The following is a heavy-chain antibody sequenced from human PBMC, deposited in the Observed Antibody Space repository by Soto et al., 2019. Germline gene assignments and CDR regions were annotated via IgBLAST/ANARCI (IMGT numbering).Heavy chain of an antibody. CDR2: IWYDGSNK. CDR3: ARDRSVGANLDYYGMDV. V-gene: IGHV3-33*01. D-gene: IGHD1-26*01. Sequence: HPGGSLRLSCAASGFTFSSYGMHWVRQAPGKGLEWVAVIWYDGSNKYFADSVKGRFTISRDNSKNMLYLQMNSLRAEDTAVYYCARDRSVGANLDYYGMDVWGQGTTVTVSS. J-gene: IGHJ6*02. CDR1: GFTFSSYG.